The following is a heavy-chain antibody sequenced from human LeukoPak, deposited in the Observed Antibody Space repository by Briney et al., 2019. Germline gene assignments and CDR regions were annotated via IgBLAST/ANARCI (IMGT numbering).Heavy chain of an antibody. V-gene: IGHV1-18*01. CDR3: ARDVYDFWSGYYTWYFDY. D-gene: IGHD3-3*01. CDR2: ISAYNGNT. Sequence: ASVKVSCKASGYTFTSYSISWVRQAPGQGREWMGWISAYNGNTNYAQKLQGRVTMTTDTSTSTAYMELRSLRSDDTAVYYCARDVYDFWSGYYTWYFDYWGQGTLVTVSS. CDR1: GYTFTSYS. J-gene: IGHJ4*02.